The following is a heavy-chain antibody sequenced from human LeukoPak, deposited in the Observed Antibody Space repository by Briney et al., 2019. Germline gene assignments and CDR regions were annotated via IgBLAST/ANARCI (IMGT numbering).Heavy chain of an antibody. Sequence: SETLSLTCAVYGGSFSGYYWSWIRQPPGKGLEWIGEINHSGSTNYNPSLKSRVTISVDTSKNQFSLKLISVTAADTAVYYCARGDYSDYWGQGTLVTVSS. CDR1: GGSFSGYY. J-gene: IGHJ4*02. CDR2: INHSGST. CDR3: ARGDYSDY. V-gene: IGHV4-34*01.